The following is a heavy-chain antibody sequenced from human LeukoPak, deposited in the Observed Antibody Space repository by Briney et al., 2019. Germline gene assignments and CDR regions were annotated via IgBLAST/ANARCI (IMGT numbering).Heavy chain of an antibody. Sequence: PGGSLRLSCAASGFTFSSYAMSWVRQAPGKGLEWVSAISGSGGSTYYADSVKGRFTISRDNSKNTLSLQMNSLRAEDTAVYYCAKDPTYYYDSSGELFDYWGQGTLVTVSS. CDR3: AKDPTYYYDSSGELFDY. CDR2: ISGSGGST. CDR1: GFTFSSYA. J-gene: IGHJ4*02. V-gene: IGHV3-23*01. D-gene: IGHD3-22*01.